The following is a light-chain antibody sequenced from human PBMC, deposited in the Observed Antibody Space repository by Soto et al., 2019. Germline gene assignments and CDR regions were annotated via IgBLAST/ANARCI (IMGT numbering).Light chain of an antibody. Sequence: EIVMTQSPATLSVSPGERATLSCRASQRVSSNLAWYQQKPGQAPRLLIYGASTRATGIPARFSGSGSGTDFTLTISSLQPEDFATYYCQQLNSYPPPFGQGTRLEIK. CDR2: GAS. V-gene: IGKV3-15*01. J-gene: IGKJ5*01. CDR1: QRVSSN. CDR3: QQLNSYPPP.